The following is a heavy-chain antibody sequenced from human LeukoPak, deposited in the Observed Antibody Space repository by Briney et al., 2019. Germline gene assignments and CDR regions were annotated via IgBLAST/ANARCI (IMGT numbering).Heavy chain of an antibody. D-gene: IGHD3-10*01. Sequence: ASVKVSCKASGYTFTSYYMHWVRLAPGQGLEWMGLINPSGTNTNYAQKFLGRLTMTRDTSTSTVYMELSSLRSVDTAVYYCARDGDYGTGSYYRGCIDSWGQGTPVTVSP. J-gene: IGHJ4*02. CDR3: ARDGDYGTGSYYRGCIDS. V-gene: IGHV1-46*01. CDR2: INPSGTNT. CDR1: GYTFTSYY.